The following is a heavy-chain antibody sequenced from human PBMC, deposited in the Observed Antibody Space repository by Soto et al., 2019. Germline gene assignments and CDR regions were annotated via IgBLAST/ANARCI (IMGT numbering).Heavy chain of an antibody. CDR3: ARGLDYDRSGYYLDF. V-gene: IGHV3-30*02. Sequence: EVSLRLSCAPSGFTFSTYGMHWVRQAPGKGLDWVAFIQYHGINKDYADSVKGRFTIARDNSRNTLYLQMNSLRAEDTAVYYCARGLDYDRSGYYLDFWGQGALVTVSS. CDR1: GFTFSTYG. CDR2: IQYHGINK. J-gene: IGHJ4*02. D-gene: IGHD3-22*01.